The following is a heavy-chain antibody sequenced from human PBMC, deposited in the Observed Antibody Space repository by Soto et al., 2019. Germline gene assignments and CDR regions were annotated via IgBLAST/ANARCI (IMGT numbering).Heavy chain of an antibody. CDR1: GFTFSSYG. Sequence: GGSLRLSCSTSGFTFSSYGMHWVRQAPGKGLEYVSAIKNSGSTTNYADSVKGRFTISRDNSKNMLYLQMSSLTSEDTAVYYCAVVAGSYWFDCWGQGTLVTVSS. D-gene: IGHD6-19*01. J-gene: IGHJ4*02. CDR3: AVVAGSYWFDC. CDR2: IKNSGSTT. V-gene: IGHV3-64D*06.